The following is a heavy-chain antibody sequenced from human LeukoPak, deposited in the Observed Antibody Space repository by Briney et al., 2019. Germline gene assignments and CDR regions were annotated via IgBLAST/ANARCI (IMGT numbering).Heavy chain of an antibody. V-gene: IGHV1-2*02. Sequence: ASAKVSCKASGYTFTGYYMHWVRQAPGQGLEWMGWINPNSGGTNYAQKFQGRVTMTRDTSISTAYMELSRLRSDDTAVYYCARDQRGYAMTRYWGQGTLVTVSS. D-gene: IGHD5-12*01. J-gene: IGHJ4*02. CDR2: INPNSGGT. CDR1: GYTFTGYY. CDR3: ARDQRGYAMTRY.